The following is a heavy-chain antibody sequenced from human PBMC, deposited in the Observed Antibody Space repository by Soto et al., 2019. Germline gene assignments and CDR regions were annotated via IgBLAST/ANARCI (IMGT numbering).Heavy chain of an antibody. J-gene: IGHJ4*02. CDR3: ATAKLLLPWLFDY. V-gene: IGHV3-66*01. Sequence: PGGSLRISCAASGFTVSSNYMSWVRQAPGKGLEWVSVIYSGGSTYYADSVKGRFIISRDDSKNTLFLQMNSLRAEDTAVYYCATAKLLLPWLFDYWGQGTLVTVSS. CDR1: GFTVSSNY. CDR2: IYSGGST. D-gene: IGHD2-15*01.